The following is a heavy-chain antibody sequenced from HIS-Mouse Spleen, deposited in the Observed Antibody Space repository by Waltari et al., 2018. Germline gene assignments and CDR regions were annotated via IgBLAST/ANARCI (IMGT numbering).Heavy chain of an antibody. V-gene: IGHV3-30-3*01. CDR1: GSTFVRFS. CDR2: ISYDGSNK. Sequence: QVQLVGSGGGVVRPGGSLRLSCDAPGSTFVRFSMPWVRQAPGKGLEWVAVISYDGSNKYYADSVKGRFTISRDNSKNTLYLQMNSLRAEDTAVYYCARVNGIAVAGTDAFDIWGQGTMVTVSS. J-gene: IGHJ3*02. CDR3: ARVNGIAVAGTDAFDI. D-gene: IGHD6-19*01.